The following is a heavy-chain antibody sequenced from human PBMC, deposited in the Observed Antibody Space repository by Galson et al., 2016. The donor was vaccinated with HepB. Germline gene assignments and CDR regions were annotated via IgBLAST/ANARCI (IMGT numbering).Heavy chain of an antibody. CDR1: GFTFSSYA. CDR2: ISGSGGST. Sequence: SLRLSCAASGFTFSSYAMSWVRQAPGKGLECVSVISGSGGSTYSADSVKGRFTISRDNSKNTLYLQMSSLKTEDTGVYYCTTDLIVEEDRWYRHRYYYGMDVWGQGTTVTVSS. V-gene: IGHV3-23*01. J-gene: IGHJ6*02. CDR3: TTDLIVEEDRWYRHRYYYGMDV. D-gene: IGHD6-13*01.